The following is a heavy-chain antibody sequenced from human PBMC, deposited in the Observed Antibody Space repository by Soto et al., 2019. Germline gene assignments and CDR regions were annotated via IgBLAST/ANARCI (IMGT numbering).Heavy chain of an antibody. CDR3: ARDSALNPGDYYGMDV. CDR1: GFTFSSYG. J-gene: IGHJ6*02. V-gene: IGHV3-33*01. Sequence: GGSLRLSCAASGFTFSSYGMHWVRQAPGKGLEWVAVIWYDGSNKYYEDSVKGRFTISRDNSKNTLYLQMNSLRAEDTAVYYCARDSALNPGDYYGMDVWGQGTTVTVSS. D-gene: IGHD3-10*01. CDR2: IWYDGSNK.